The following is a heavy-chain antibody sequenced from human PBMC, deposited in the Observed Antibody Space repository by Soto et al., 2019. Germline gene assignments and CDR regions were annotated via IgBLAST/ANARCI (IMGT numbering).Heavy chain of an antibody. CDR3: ARGPTYYYDSSGYYLSDY. CDR2: IYSGGST. D-gene: IGHD3-22*01. CDR1: GFTVSSNY. Sequence: GGSLRLSCAASGFTVSSNYMSWVRPAPGKGLEWVSVIYSGGSTYYADSVKGRFTISRDNSKNTLYLQMNSLRAEDTAVYYCARGPTYYYDSSGYYLSDYWGQGTLVTVSS. V-gene: IGHV3-53*01. J-gene: IGHJ4*02.